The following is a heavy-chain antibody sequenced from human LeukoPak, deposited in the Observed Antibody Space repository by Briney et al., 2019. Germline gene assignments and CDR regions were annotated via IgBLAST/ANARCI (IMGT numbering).Heavy chain of an antibody. CDR2: IFYSGST. J-gene: IGHJ6*03. V-gene: IGHV4-59*01. Sequence: PSETLSLTCTVSGGSISSYYWSWLRQPPGKGLEWIGNIFYSGSTNYNPSLKSRVTISVDTSKNQFSLKLTSLTAADTAVYYCARTAGYYYYMDVWGKGTTVTVSS. CDR1: GGSISSYY. CDR3: ARTAGYYYYMDV.